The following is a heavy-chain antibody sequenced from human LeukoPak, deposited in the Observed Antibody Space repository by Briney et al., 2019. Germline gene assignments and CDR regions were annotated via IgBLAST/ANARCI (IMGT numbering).Heavy chain of an antibody. V-gene: IGHV3-21*01. CDR1: GFTFSSYS. J-gene: IGHJ5*02. CDR2: ISSSSYI. CDR3: ARVGYNWNYVEGWFDP. D-gene: IGHD1-7*01. Sequence: GGSLRLSCAASGFTFSSYSMNWVRQAPGKGLEWVSSISSSSYIYYADSVKGRFTISRDNAKNSLYLQMNSLRAEDTAVYYCARVGYNWNYVEGWFDPWGQGTLVTVSS.